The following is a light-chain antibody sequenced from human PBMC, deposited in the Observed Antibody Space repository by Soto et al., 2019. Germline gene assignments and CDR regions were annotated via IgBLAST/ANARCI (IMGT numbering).Light chain of an antibody. CDR3: SSYTSSKTLA. CDR1: SSDVGGYNY. Sequence: QSALTQPASVSGSPGQSITISCTGTSSDVGGYNYVSWYQQHPGKAPNLVIYDVSNRPSGVSNRFSGSKSGNTASLTISGLQAEDEADYYCSSYTSSKTLALGGGTKLTVL. V-gene: IGLV2-14*03. CDR2: DVS. J-gene: IGLJ2*01.